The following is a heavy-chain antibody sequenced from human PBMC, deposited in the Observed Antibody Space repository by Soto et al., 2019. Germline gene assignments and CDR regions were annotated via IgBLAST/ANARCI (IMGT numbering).Heavy chain of an antibody. Sequence: EVQLVESGEDLVEPGGSLRLSCAASEFTFTNAWMSWVRQAPGKGLEWVGRIKSKTAGGTTDYAAPVQGRFTISRDESRNTLYLQMNSLKTEDTAVYYCTSLYYGHWGQGTLVTVSS. V-gene: IGHV3-15*01. CDR3: TSLYYGH. J-gene: IGHJ4*02. CDR1: EFTFTNAW. D-gene: IGHD4-17*01. CDR2: IKSKTAGGTT.